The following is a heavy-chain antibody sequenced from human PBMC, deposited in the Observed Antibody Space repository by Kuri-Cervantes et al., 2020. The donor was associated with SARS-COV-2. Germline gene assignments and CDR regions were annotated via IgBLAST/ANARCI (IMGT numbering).Heavy chain of an antibody. Sequence: GESLKISCAASGFTFSSYAMHWVRQAPGKGLEWVAVISYDGSNKYYADSVKGRSTISRDNSKNTLYLQMNSLRAEDTAVYYCARGNGGITIFGVVIIPVGEFDYWGQGTLVTVSS. CDR2: ISYDGSNK. J-gene: IGHJ4*02. D-gene: IGHD3-3*01. CDR1: GFTFSSYA. CDR3: ARGNGGITIFGVVIIPVGEFDY. V-gene: IGHV3-30*01.